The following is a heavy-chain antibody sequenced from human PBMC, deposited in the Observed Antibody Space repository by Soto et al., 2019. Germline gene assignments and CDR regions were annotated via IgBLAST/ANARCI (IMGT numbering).Heavy chain of an antibody. CDR3: ARANSSTWYKLEYKWFDP. Sequence: SETLSLTCTVSGASINDFYWGWIRQTPGKXLEWVGFMYYSETTKYNPSLKGRVNMSLDTSKNQVSLHLKSVTAADTAVYYCARANSSTWYKLEYKWFDPWGQGTQVTVSS. CDR1: GASINDFY. CDR2: MYYSETT. V-gene: IGHV4-59*01. D-gene: IGHD6-13*01. J-gene: IGHJ5*02.